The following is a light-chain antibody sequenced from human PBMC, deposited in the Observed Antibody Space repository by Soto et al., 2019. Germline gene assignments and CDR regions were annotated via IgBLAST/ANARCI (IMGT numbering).Light chain of an antibody. CDR1: QTVTSNY. Sequence: EIVLTQSPGTLSLSPGERATLSCRASQTVTSNYLAWYQRKPGQAPRLLIYGASSRATDIPDRFSASGSGTDFTLTLTSLEPEDFAVYFCQQYAGSPSTFGQGTKVEIK. J-gene: IGKJ1*01. CDR2: GAS. CDR3: QQYAGSPST. V-gene: IGKV3-20*01.